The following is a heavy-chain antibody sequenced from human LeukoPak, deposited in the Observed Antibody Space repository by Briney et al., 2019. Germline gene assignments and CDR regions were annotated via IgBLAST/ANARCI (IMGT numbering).Heavy chain of an antibody. Sequence: GSLRLSFAASGFTFSSYAMSWVRQAPGKGLEWVSAISGSGGTTYYADSVKGRFSISRDNSKDTLYLQMNSLRAEDTAVYYCAKAHSSSWDYYFDYWGQGTLVTVSS. V-gene: IGHV3-23*01. CDR1: GFTFSSYA. CDR3: AKAHSSSWDYYFDY. D-gene: IGHD6-13*01. CDR2: ISGSGGTT. J-gene: IGHJ4*02.